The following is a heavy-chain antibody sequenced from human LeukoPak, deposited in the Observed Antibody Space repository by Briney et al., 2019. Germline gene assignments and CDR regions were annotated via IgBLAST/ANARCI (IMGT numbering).Heavy chain of an antibody. D-gene: IGHD2-2*01. V-gene: IGHV3-21*01. CDR3: ARDARVSSTSCPGY. Sequence: GGSLRLSCAASGFTFSSYSMNWVRQAPGKGLEWVSSISSSSSYIYYADSVKGRFTISRDNAKNSLYLQMHSLRAEDTAVYYCARDARVSSTSCPGYWGQGTLVTVSS. J-gene: IGHJ4*02. CDR1: GFTFSSYS. CDR2: ISSSSSYI.